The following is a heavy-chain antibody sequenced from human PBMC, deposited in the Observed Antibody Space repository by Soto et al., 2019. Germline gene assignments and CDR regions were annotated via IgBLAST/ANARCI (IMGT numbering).Heavy chain of an antibody. CDR2: IYYSGST. CDR3: ARHPLTGTTCWFDP. V-gene: IGHV4-39*01. CDR1: GGSISSSSYY. Sequence: TLSLTCTVSGGSISSSSYYWGWIRQPPGKGLEWIGSIYYSGSTYYNPSLKSRVTISVDTSKNQFSLKLSSVTAADTAVYYCARHPLTGTTCWFDPWGQGTLVTVSS. D-gene: IGHD1-7*01. J-gene: IGHJ5*02.